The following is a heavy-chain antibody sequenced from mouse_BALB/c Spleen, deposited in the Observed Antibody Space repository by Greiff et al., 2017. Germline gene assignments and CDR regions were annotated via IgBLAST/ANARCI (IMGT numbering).Heavy chain of an antibody. CDR3: ARDNYYGSSYGWYFDV. Sequence: VKLVESGPGLVAPSQSLSITCTVSGFSLTSYGVHWVRQPPGKGLEWLGVIWAGGSTNYNSALMSRLSISKDNAKSQVFLKMNRLQTDDTAMYYCARDNYYGSSYGWYFDVWGAGTTVTVAS. CDR1: GFSLTSYG. J-gene: IGHJ1*01. CDR2: IWAGGST. V-gene: IGHV2-9*02. D-gene: IGHD1-1*01.